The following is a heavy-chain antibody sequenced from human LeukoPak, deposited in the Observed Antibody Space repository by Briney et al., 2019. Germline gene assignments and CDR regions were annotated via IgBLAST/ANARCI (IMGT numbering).Heavy chain of an antibody. D-gene: IGHD3-22*01. Sequence: PSETLSLTCAVYGGSFSGYYWSWIRQPPGKGLEWIGYIYYSGSTNYNPSLKSRVTISVDTSKNQFSLKLSSVTAADTAVYYCAREVKAQDAFDIWGQGTMVTVSS. V-gene: IGHV4-59*01. CDR2: IYYSGST. J-gene: IGHJ3*02. CDR1: GGSFSGYY. CDR3: AREVKAQDAFDI.